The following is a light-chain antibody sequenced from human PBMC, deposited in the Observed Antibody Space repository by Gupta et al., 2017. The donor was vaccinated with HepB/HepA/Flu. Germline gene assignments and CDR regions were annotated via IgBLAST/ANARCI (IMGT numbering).Light chain of an antibody. V-gene: IGLV3-19*01. CDR3: NSRDSSGDHLV. CDR1: SLRKYY. CDR2: CEN. Sequence: SSELTQDPAVSVALGQTIRITCHGDSLRKYYASWYQQKPGPSPVLVIYCENNRPSGIPDRFSGSRSGNTASFTITGAQAEDEADYYCNSRDSSGDHLVFGPGTKVTVL. J-gene: IGLJ1*01.